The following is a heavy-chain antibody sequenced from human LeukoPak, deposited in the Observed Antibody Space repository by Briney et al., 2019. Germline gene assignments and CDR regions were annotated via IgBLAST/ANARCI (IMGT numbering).Heavy chain of an antibody. J-gene: IGHJ5*02. CDR1: GFTFSFYS. CDR2: ISSSGNYI. D-gene: IGHD2-2*01. CDR3: VRDQQPEVPTSDSSPSS. V-gene: IGHV3-21*01. Sequence: GGSLKLSCAASGFTFSFYSMHWVRQAPGKGLEWVSCISSSGNYIYYADSVKGRFIIPRDNDKSSLHLQMNILRADDTAVYYCVRDQQPEVPTSDSSPSSWGQGTLVTVSS.